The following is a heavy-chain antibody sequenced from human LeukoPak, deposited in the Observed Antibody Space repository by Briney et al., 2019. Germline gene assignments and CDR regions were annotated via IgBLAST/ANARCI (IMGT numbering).Heavy chain of an antibody. V-gene: IGHV4-34*01. D-gene: IGHD5-18*01. Sequence: SETLSLTCAVYGGSFSGYYWSWIRQPPGKGLEWIGEINHSGSTNYNPSLKSRVTISVDTSKNQFSLKLSSVTAADTAVYYCARGRAIRRPAMGKYNWFDPWGQGTLVTVSS. CDR1: GGSFSGYY. J-gene: IGHJ5*02. CDR3: ARGRAIRRPAMGKYNWFDP. CDR2: INHSGST.